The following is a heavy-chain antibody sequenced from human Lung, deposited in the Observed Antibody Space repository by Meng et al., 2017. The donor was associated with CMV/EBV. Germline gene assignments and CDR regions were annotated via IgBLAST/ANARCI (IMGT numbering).Heavy chain of an antibody. CDR1: GGSISSSSYY. D-gene: IGHD6-13*01. Sequence: SXTLSLXCTVSGGSISSSSYYWGWIRQPPGKGLEWIGNIYSSGTTYYNPSLKSRVTISVDTSKNQISLRLTSVTAADTAVYYCSRLWGSSRSPLSDYWGQGTXVTVSS. CDR2: IYSSGTT. CDR3: SRLWGSSRSPLSDY. V-gene: IGHV4-39*01. J-gene: IGHJ4*02.